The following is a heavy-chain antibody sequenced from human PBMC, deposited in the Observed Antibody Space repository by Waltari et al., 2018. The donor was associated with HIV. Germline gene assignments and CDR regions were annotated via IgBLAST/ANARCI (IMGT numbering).Heavy chain of an antibody. D-gene: IGHD3-22*01. V-gene: IGHV4-34*01. Sequence: QVQLQQWGAGLLKPSETLSLTCAVYGGSFSGYYWSWIRQPPGKGLEWIGEINHRGRTNYNPALKSRVTISVDTSKNQFSLKLSSVTAAYTAVYYCARHPYYYDSSGYYYVLYGMDVWGQGTTVTVSS. CDR1: GGSFSGYY. CDR3: ARHPYYYDSSGYYYVLYGMDV. CDR2: INHRGRT. J-gene: IGHJ6*02.